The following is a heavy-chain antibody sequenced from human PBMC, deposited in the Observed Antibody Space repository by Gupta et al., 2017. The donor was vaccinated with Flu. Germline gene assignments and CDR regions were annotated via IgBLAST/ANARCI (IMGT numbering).Heavy chain of an antibody. D-gene: IGHD6-19*01. Sequence: SMNWVRQAQGKGLEWVSSIRSSSSYIYDADAGKGRVTSSRDNAKKSLYLKMKSMRAEDTAVYYVASERAVAPYLDYGGQGPRVTVSA. CDR2: IRSSSSYI. J-gene: IGHJ4*02. V-gene: IGHV3-21*01. CDR3: ASERAVAPYLDY. CDR1: S.